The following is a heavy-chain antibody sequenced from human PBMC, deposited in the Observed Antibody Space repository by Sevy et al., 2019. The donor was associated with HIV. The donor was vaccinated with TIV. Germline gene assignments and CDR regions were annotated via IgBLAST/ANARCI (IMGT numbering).Heavy chain of an antibody. D-gene: IGHD6-13*01. CDR1: GFTFSSHG. CDR3: ARDSGYSINWYPAY. V-gene: IGHV3-30*03. CDR2: ISYDGSDK. J-gene: IGHJ4*02. Sequence: GGSLRLSCAASGFTFSSHGMHWVRQAPGKGLEWVAGISYDGSDKSYGDSVKGRFTISRDDSKNTLYLQMNSLRPEDTAVYYCARDSGYSINWYPAYWGQGTLVTVSS.